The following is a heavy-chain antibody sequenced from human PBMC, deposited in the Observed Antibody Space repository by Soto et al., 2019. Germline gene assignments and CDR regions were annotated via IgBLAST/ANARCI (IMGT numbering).Heavy chain of an antibody. Sequence: QVQLQESGPGLVKPSQTLSLTCTVSGGSISSGNSYWSWIRQHPGKGLEWIGYIYYTGSTHYNPSLGSRVTISVDTSENQSSLRLTSVTVADTAISYCARFRSYGIIPASTIFDNWGQGTLVTVSS. J-gene: IGHJ4*02. CDR2: IYYTGST. D-gene: IGHD3-3*01. CDR1: GGSISSGNSY. CDR3: ARFRSYGIIPASTIFDN. V-gene: IGHV4-31*03.